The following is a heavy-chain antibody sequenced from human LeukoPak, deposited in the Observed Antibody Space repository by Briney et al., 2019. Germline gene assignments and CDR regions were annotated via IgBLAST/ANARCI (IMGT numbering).Heavy chain of an antibody. CDR1: GYTFTSYD. D-gene: IGHD7-27*01. J-gene: IGHJ4*02. V-gene: IGHV1-8*01. Sequence: SVKVSCKASGYTFTSYDINWVRQATGQGPEWMGWMSPNSGNTGYAQKFQGRVTMTRSTSMSTAYMELSSLRSEDTAVYYCARGPPNWGYDYWGQGTLVTVSS. CDR2: MSPNSGNT. CDR3: ARGPPNWGYDY.